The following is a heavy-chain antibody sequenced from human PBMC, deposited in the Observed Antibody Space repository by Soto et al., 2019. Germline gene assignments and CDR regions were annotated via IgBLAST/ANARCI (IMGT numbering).Heavy chain of an antibody. Sequence: SETLSLTCTVSGGSISSSSYYWGWIRQPPGKGLEWIGSIYYSGSTYYNPSLKSRVTISVDTSKNQFSLKLSSVTAADTAVYYCARQNRIAARINPIDYWGQGTLVTVSS. V-gene: IGHV4-39*01. CDR3: ARQNRIAARINPIDY. J-gene: IGHJ4*02. CDR2: IYYSGST. D-gene: IGHD6-6*01. CDR1: GGSISSSSYY.